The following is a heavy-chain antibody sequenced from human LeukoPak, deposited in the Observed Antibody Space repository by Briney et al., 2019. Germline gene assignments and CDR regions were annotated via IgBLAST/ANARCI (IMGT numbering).Heavy chain of an antibody. CDR3: ARAPDTAMVQGAFDI. CDR1: GGSISNNNYY. J-gene: IGHJ3*02. Sequence: SETLSLTCTVSGGSISNNNYYWGWIRQPPGKGLEWIGSIYYSGNTHYNPSLKSRVTISVDTSKNQFSLKLSSVTAADTAVYYCARAPDTAMVQGAFDIWGQGTMVTVSS. D-gene: IGHD5-18*01. V-gene: IGHV4-39*07. CDR2: IYYSGNT.